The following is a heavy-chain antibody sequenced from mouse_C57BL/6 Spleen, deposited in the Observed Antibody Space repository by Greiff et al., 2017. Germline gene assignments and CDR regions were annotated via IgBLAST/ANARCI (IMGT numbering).Heavy chain of an antibody. CDR3: ARQHEGYAMDY. V-gene: IGHV5-6*02. J-gene: IGHJ4*01. Sequence: DVKLVESGGDLVKPGGSLKLSCAASGFTFSSYGMSWVRQTPDKRLEWVATISSGGSYTYYPDSVKGRFTISRDNAKNTLYLQMSSLKSEDTAMYYCARQHEGYAMDYWGQGTSVTVSS. CDR2: ISSGGSYT. CDR1: GFTFSSYG.